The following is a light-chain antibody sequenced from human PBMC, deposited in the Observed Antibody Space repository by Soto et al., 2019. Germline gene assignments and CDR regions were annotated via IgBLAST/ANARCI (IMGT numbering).Light chain of an antibody. CDR1: QDISNY. V-gene: IGKV1-33*01. J-gene: IGKJ3*01. Sequence: DIQMTQSPSSLSAPVGDRVTITCQASQDISNYLNWYQQKPGKAPKLLIYDASNLETGVPSRFXGSGSGTDFTFTISSLQPEDIATYYCQQYDNLPPFTFGPGTKVDIK. CDR2: DAS. CDR3: QQYDNLPPFT.